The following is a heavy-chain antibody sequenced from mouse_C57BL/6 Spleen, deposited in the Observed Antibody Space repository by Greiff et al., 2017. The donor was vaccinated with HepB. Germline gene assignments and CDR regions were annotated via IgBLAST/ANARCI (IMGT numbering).Heavy chain of an antibody. CDR1: GYTFTSYW. CDR3: ARDWDGGYCDY. Sequence: QVQLQQPGAELVKPGASVKLSCKASGYTFTSYWMHWVKQRPGQGLEWIGMIHPNSGSTNYNEKFKSKATLTVDKSSSTASMQLSSLTSEDSAVYYCARDWDGGYCDYWGQGTTLTVSS. V-gene: IGHV1-64*01. CDR2: IHPNSGST. D-gene: IGHD4-1*01. J-gene: IGHJ2*01.